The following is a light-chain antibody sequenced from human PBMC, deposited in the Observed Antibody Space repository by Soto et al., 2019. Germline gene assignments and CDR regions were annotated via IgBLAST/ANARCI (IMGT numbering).Light chain of an antibody. CDR3: QQSGSSRT. J-gene: IGKJ1*01. CDR1: QSVSSSY. V-gene: IGKV3-20*01. CDR2: GAS. Sequence: EIVLTQSPGTLSLSPGARATLSCRASQSVSSSYLAWYQQKPGQSPRILIYGASSRATGIPDRFSGSGSGTYFTLTISRLEPEDFAVYYCQQSGSSRTFGQWTKGEIK.